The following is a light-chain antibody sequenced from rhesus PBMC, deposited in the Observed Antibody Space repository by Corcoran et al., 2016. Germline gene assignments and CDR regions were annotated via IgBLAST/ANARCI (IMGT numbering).Light chain of an antibody. Sequence: DIVMTQTPLSLPVSPGEPASISCRSSQSLLHSNGYTYLFWYLQKPGQSPQLLMYLGSNRASGVPDRFRCSWSGNYFTLKISRVEAEDVWIYYCLQDIQLPPTFGGGTKVEIK. CDR2: LGS. J-gene: IGKJ4*01. CDR1: QSLLHSNGYTY. V-gene: IGKV2-91*01. CDR3: LQDIQLPPT.